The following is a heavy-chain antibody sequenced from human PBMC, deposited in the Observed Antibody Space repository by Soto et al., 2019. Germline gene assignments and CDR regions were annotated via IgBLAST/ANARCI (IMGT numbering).Heavy chain of an antibody. CDR2: ISGYNGNT. D-gene: IGHD5-18*01. CDR1: GGTFSSYA. V-gene: IGHV1-18*01. Sequence: GASVKVSCKASGGTFSSYATSWVRQGPGQGLEWMGWISGYNGNTHYEEKVQDRIKMTTDTSTSTTYLELRSLRSDDTAVYFCARDPGFGFGYSYAFAMDVWGQGTTVTVSS. J-gene: IGHJ6*02. CDR3: ARDPGFGFGYSYAFAMDV.